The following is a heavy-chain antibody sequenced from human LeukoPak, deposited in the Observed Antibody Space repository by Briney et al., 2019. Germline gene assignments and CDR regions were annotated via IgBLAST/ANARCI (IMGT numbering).Heavy chain of an antibody. Sequence: RGSLRLSCAASGFTFTSYAMNWVRQAPGKGLEWVSAMSGRGGSTYSADYLKGRFTISRDNSKNTLYLQMNSLRVEDTAVYYCAKGARSSGSSYFDYWGQGTLVTVSS. J-gene: IGHJ4*02. CDR3: AKGARSSGSSYFDY. V-gene: IGHV3-23*01. D-gene: IGHD3-10*01. CDR2: MSGRGGST. CDR1: GFTFTSYA.